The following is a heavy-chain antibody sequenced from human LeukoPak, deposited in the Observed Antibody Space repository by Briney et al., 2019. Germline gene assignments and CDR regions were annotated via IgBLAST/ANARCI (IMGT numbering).Heavy chain of an antibody. CDR1: GGSISSYY. V-gene: IGHV4-34*01. CDR2: INHSGST. CDR3: ARSSVGALVFQH. Sequence: SETLSLTCTVSGGSISSYYWSWIRQPPGKGLEWIGEINHSGSTNYNPSLKSRVTISVDASKNQFSLKLSSVTAADTAVYYCARSSVGALVFQHWGQGTLVTVSS. J-gene: IGHJ1*01. D-gene: IGHD1-26*01.